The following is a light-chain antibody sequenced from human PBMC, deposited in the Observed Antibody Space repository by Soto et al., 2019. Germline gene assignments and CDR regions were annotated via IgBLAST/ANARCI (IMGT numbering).Light chain of an antibody. V-gene: IGKV3-11*01. CDR2: DAS. CDR3: QQRSNWYT. J-gene: IGKJ2*01. CDR1: QSVSSY. Sequence: EIVLTQSPATLSLSPGERATLSCRASQSVSSYLAWYQQKPGQAPRLLIYDASSRATGIPARFSGSGSGTDFTRTISSLEPEDFAVYYCQQRSNWYTFGQGTKLEIK.